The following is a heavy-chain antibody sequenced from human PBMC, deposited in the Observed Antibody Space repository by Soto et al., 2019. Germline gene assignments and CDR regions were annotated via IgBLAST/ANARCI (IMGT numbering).Heavy chain of an antibody. Sequence: PSETLSLTCSVSGDSISSGYYWAWIRQPPGKGLEWIGSIYHSGTTYYNPSLKSRVTISVDTSKNQCSLKLSSVTAADTAVYYCARASYYSDSFGYFLDSWGQGTLVTVSS. CDR2: IYHSGTT. V-gene: IGHV4-38-2*02. CDR1: GDSISSGYY. D-gene: IGHD3-22*01. J-gene: IGHJ4*02. CDR3: ARASYYSDSFGYFLDS.